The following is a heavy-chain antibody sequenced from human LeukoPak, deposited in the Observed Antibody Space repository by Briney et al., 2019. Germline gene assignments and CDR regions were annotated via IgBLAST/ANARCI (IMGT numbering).Heavy chain of an antibody. CDR3: ARGSRPYGSGNLLSY. D-gene: IGHD3-10*01. CDR1: GYTFTCYY. Sequence: ASVTVSCKASGYTFTCYYMHWVRHAPGQGRELMGWINHNSGGTNYAQKFQGRVTMTRDTSISTAYMEMSRLRSDDTAVYYCARGSRPYGSGNLLSYWGQGTLVTVSS. CDR2: INHNSGGT. J-gene: IGHJ4*02. V-gene: IGHV1-2*02.